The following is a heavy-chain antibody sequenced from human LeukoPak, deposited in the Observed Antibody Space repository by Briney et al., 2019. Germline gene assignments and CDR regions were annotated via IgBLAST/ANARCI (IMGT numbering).Heavy chain of an antibody. CDR3: ARVNSHYFVGAFDI. Sequence: SETLSLTCAVSGGSISSGGYSWSWIRQPPGKGLEWIGYIYHSGSTYYNPSLKSRVTISVDTSKNQFSLKLSSVTAADTAVYYCARVNSHYFVGAFDIWGQGTMVTVSS. D-gene: IGHD3-9*01. CDR2: IYHSGST. J-gene: IGHJ3*02. CDR1: GGSISSGGYS. V-gene: IGHV4-30-2*01.